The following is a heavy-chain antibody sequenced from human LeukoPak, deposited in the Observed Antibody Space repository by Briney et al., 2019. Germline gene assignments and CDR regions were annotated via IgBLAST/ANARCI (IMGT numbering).Heavy chain of an antibody. J-gene: IGHJ3*02. V-gene: IGHV4-61*02. CDR1: GGSISSGSYY. D-gene: IGHD5-18*01. CDR3: ARYTAMVNDAFDI. CDR2: IYTSGST. Sequence: SETLSLTCTVSGGSISSGSYYWSWIRQPAGKGLEWIGRIYTSGSTNYNPSLKSRVTISVDTSKNQFSLKLSSVTAADTAVYYCARYTAMVNDAFDIWGQGTMVTVSS.